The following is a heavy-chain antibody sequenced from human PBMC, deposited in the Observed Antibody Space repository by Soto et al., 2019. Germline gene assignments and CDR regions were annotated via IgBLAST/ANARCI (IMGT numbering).Heavy chain of an antibody. D-gene: IGHD4-17*01. Sequence: PSQTLSLTCAISGDSVSSNSAAWNWIRQSPSRGLEWLGRTYYRSKWYNDYAVSVKSRITINPDTSKNQFSLQLNSVTPEDTAVYYCARVAGHYDYGDYVFYYYGMDVWGQGTTVTVSS. CDR1: GDSVSSNSAA. CDR2: TYYRSKWYN. CDR3: ARVAGHYDYGDYVFYYYGMDV. J-gene: IGHJ6*02. V-gene: IGHV6-1*01.